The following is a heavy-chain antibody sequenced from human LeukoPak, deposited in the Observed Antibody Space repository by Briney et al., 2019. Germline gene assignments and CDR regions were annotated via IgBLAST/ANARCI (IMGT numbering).Heavy chain of an antibody. Sequence: SETLSLTCAVYGGSFSGYYWSWIRQPPGKGLEWIGEINHSGSTNYNPSLKSRVTISVDTSKNQFSLKLSSVTAADTAVYYCARGPDSSGLYAWGQGTTVTVSS. D-gene: IGHD6-19*01. J-gene: IGHJ6*02. CDR2: INHSGST. CDR1: GGSFSGYY. CDR3: ARGPDSSGLYA. V-gene: IGHV4-34*01.